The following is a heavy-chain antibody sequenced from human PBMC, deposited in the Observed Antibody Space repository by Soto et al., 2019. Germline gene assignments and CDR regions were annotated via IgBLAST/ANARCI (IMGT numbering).Heavy chain of an antibody. D-gene: IGHD3-10*01. CDR1: GGSISSYY. CDR2: IYYSGST. V-gene: IGHV4-59*01. J-gene: IGHJ4*02. Sequence: SETLSLTCSVSGGSISSYYWIWIRQPPGKGLEWIGYIYYSGSTNYNPSLKSRVTISVDTSKNQFSLKLSSVTAADTAVYYCARVSVLYGSGSIPAVYFDYWGQGTLVTVSS. CDR3: ARVSVLYGSGSIPAVYFDY.